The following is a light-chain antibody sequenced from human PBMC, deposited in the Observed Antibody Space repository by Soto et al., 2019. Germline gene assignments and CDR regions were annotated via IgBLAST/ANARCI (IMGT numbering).Light chain of an antibody. V-gene: IGLV2-14*01. CDR1: SSDVGGYNY. CDR3: SSYRSGGTFV. Sequence: QSALAQPTSVSGSPGQSIAISCTGTSSDVGGYNYVSWHQQHPGKAPKVLISVVSNRTSGVSNRFSGSKSGNTASLTISGLHAEDEADYYCSSYRSGGTFVFGSGTKLTVL. CDR2: VVS. J-gene: IGLJ1*01.